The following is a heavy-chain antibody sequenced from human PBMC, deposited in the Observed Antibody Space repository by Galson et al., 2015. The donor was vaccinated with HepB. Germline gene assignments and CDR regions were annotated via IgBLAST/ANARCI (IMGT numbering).Heavy chain of an antibody. CDR2: IYHSGSA. CDR1: GGSINSGGYW. J-gene: IGHJ6*03. Sequence: TLSLTCTVSGGSINSGGYWWSWIRQCPGKGLEWIGYIYHSGSAFYSPSLKSRTIASVDTSKSQFSLKLTSVTVADTAVYYCARTSSGHYAKSYYFYYMDVWGKGTTVTVSS. D-gene: IGHD4-17*01. V-gene: IGHV4-31*03. CDR3: ARTSSGHYAKSYYFYYMDV.